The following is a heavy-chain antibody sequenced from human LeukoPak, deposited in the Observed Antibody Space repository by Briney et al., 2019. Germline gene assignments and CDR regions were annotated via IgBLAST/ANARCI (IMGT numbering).Heavy chain of an antibody. Sequence: SETLSLTCTVSGGSISSYYWSGIRQPPGKGLEWIGYIYYSGSTNYNPSLKSRVTISVDTSKNQFSLKLSSVTAADTAVYYCAKRVPAVAGNYFDYWGQGTLVTVSS. CDR2: IYYSGST. J-gene: IGHJ4*02. CDR3: AKRVPAVAGNYFDY. V-gene: IGHV4-59*01. CDR1: GGSISSYY. D-gene: IGHD6-19*01.